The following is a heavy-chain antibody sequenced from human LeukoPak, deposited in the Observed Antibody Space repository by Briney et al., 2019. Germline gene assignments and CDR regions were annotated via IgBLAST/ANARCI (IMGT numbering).Heavy chain of an antibody. Sequence: GGSLRLSCAASGFSVSRNYMSWVRQAPGKGLEWVSVFYSGGSTFYADSVKGRFTISRDNSRNTVYLQMNSLRAEDTAVYYCATLVGPTAYYYFGMDVWGQGTTVTVSS. V-gene: IGHV3-66*01. J-gene: IGHJ6*02. CDR1: GFSVSRNY. D-gene: IGHD1-26*01. CDR3: ATLVGPTAYYYFGMDV. CDR2: FYSGGST.